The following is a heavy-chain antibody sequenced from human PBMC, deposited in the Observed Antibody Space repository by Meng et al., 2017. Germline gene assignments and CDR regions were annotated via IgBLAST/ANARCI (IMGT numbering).Heavy chain of an antibody. CDR3: EALYSGYDSFETFDI. D-gene: IGHD5-12*01. CDR2: IRSKAHGGKT. Sequence: GGSLRLSCTASGFTFGGYAMSWFRQAPGKGLEWVGFIRSKAHGGKTEYVAPGKGRFSIPRKDSKCIAYLQMNGLNTEDSAVYCCEALYSGYDSFETFDIWGQGTVVTVSS. CDR1: GFTFGGYA. J-gene: IGHJ3*02. V-gene: IGHV3-49*03.